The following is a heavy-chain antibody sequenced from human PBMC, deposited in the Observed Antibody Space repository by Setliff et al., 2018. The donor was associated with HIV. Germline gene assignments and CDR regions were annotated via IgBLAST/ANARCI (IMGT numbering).Heavy chain of an antibody. D-gene: IGHD1-26*01. CDR2: IYSGGST. Sequence: GGSLRLSCAVSGFTVSSNHMNWVRQAPGEGLEWVSFIYSGGSTYYADSVKGRFTISRDNSKNTLYLQMNSLRVEDTAVYYCARILGASYYYAMDVWGQGTTVTVSS. CDR1: GFTVSSNH. V-gene: IGHV3-53*01. J-gene: IGHJ6*02. CDR3: ARILGASYYYAMDV.